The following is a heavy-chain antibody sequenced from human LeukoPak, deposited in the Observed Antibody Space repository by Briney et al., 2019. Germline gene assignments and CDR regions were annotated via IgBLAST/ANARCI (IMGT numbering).Heavy chain of an antibody. J-gene: IGHJ4*02. D-gene: IGHD2-2*01. V-gene: IGHV1-18*01. CDR1: GYTFTSYG. CDR2: ITAYNGNT. Sequence: ASVKVSCKASGYTFTSYGISWVRQAPGQAYEWMGWITAYNGNTNYAQKLQGRVTMTTDTSTSTAYMELRSLRSDDTAVYYCARQTRLICSSTSCFDFDYWGQGTLVTVSS. CDR3: ARQTRLICSSTSCFDFDY.